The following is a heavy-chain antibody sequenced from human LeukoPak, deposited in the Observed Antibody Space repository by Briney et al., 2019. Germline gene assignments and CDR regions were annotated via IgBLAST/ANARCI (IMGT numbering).Heavy chain of an antibody. D-gene: IGHD3-10*01. Sequence: ASVKVSCKASGYTFTNYDINWVRQATGQGLEWMGWVNPDSGNTGYAQKCQGRVTMTRNTSISTAYMELSSLRSEDTAMYYCARDLRWFGELLYAFDIWGQGTMVTVSS. J-gene: IGHJ3*02. V-gene: IGHV1-8*01. CDR1: GYTFTNYD. CDR3: ARDLRWFGELLYAFDI. CDR2: VNPDSGNT.